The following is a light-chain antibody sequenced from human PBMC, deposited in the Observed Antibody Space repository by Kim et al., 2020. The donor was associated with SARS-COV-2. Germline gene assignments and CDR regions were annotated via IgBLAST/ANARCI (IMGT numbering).Light chain of an antibody. V-gene: IGLV3-19*02. CDR3: NSWDSSGNHVV. CDR2: GKN. CDR1: SLRSYY. Sequence: SSELTQDPAVSVALGQTVRITCQGDSLRSYYASWYQQKPGQAPVRVIYGKNNRPSGIPDRFSGSSSGSTASLTITGAQAEDDADYYCNSWDSSGNHVVFGGGTKLTVL. J-gene: IGLJ2*01.